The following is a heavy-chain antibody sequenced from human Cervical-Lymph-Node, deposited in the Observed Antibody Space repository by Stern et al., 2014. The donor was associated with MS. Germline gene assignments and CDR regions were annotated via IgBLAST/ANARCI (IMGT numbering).Heavy chain of an antibody. CDR1: GYTFTRYW. J-gene: IGHJ6*02. V-gene: IGHV5-51*03. CDR2: LHPGDSNP. Sequence: EVQLVESGAEVKKPGASLKISCKASGYTFTRYWIAWVRQMPGKGLEWMGILHPGDSNPRYSPSFQGQVPISSDKSFPPAYLQWSSLKASDTAIYYCARTDRDPHEGYYSSYGMDVWGQGTTVTVSS. CDR3: ARTDRDPHEGYYSSYGMDV. D-gene: IGHD3-22*01.